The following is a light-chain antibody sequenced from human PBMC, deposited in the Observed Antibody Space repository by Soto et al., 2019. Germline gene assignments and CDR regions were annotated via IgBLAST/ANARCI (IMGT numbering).Light chain of an antibody. CDR2: RTN. Sequence: QSALTQPPSASGTPGQRVTISCSGSSSNIGTNTVNWYQQLPGSAPQLLLYRTNQRPSGVPGRFSGSKSGTSASLAISGLQSDDEADYYCAAWDGSLNVVLFGGGTKVTVL. CDR3: AAWDGSLNVVL. V-gene: IGLV1-44*01. CDR1: SSNIGTNT. J-gene: IGLJ2*01.